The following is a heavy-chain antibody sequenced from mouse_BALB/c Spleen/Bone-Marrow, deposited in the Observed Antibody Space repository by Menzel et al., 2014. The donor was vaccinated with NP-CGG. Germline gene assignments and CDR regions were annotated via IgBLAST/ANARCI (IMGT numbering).Heavy chain of an antibody. CDR2: INPSTGYT. D-gene: IGHD1-1*01. J-gene: IGHJ4*01. CDR3: ARQITTVDYAMDY. Sequence: VQLQQSGAELAKPGASVKMSCKASGYTFTSYWMHWVKQRPGQGLEWIGCINPSTGYTEYNQKFKDKATLTADKSSSTAYMQLSSLTSEDSAVYYCARQITTVDYAMDYWVQGTSVTVSS. V-gene: IGHV1-7*01. CDR1: GYTFTSYW.